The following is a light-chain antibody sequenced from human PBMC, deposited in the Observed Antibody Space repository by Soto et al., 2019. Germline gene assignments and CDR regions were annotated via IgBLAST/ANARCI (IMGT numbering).Light chain of an antibody. CDR1: QSVSSNY. CDR2: GAS. V-gene: IGKV3-20*01. J-gene: IGKJ1*01. CDR3: QQYGTSPVT. Sequence: EIVLTQSPGTLSLSPGERATLSCRASQSVSSNYLAWYQQKPGQAPRLLIYGASSRATGIPERFSGSGSETDFTLTINRLEPEDFAVFYCQQYGTSPVTFGQGTKV.